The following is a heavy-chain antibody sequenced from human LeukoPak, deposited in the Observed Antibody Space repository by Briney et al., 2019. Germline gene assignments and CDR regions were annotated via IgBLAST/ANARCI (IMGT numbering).Heavy chain of an antibody. Sequence: GESLKSSRKGAGYSVTSYWIGGGRQMPGKGPEWVGSIYPGDSHTRYSPSFQGQVTISADKSISTAHLQWSSLQASDTAMYHCARTLRYDSSGYYYYYGMDVWGQGTTVTVFS. CDR2: IYPGDSHT. CDR3: ARTLRYDSSGYYYYYGMDV. CDR1: GYSVTSYW. V-gene: IGHV5-51*01. D-gene: IGHD3-22*01. J-gene: IGHJ6*01.